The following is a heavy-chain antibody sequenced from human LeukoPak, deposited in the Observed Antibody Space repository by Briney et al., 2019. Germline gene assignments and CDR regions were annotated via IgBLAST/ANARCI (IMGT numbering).Heavy chain of an antibody. Sequence: GGSLRLSCAASGFTVSINYMSWVRQAPGEGLEWVSVIYTTGKTYYAGSVKGRFSISRDNSKNTVYLQMNSLRAEDTAVYYCAKVSPTGRAFDCWGQGTLVTVSS. CDR3: AKVSPTGRAFDC. J-gene: IGHJ4*02. CDR2: IYTTGKT. V-gene: IGHV3-53*01. D-gene: IGHD1-1*01. CDR1: GFTVSINY.